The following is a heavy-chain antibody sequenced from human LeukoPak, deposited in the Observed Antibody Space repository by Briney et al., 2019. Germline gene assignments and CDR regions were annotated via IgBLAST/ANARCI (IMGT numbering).Heavy chain of an antibody. CDR3: ARDGSSSPTINFSWFDP. CDR1: GYTFTSYG. CDR2: ISAYNGNT. J-gene: IGHJ5*02. D-gene: IGHD6-13*01. V-gene: IGHV1-18*01. Sequence: ASVKVSCKASGYTFTSYGISWVRQAPGQGLEWMGWISAYNGNTNYAQKLQGRVTMTTDTSTSTAYMELRSLRSDDTAVYYCARDGSSSPTINFSWFDPWGQGTLVTVSS.